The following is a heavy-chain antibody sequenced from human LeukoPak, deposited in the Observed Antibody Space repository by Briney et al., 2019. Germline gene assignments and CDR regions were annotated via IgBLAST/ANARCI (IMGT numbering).Heavy chain of an antibody. D-gene: IGHD1-20*01. CDR1: GFPFSSYG. CDR3: VRYNWNDGFFDY. V-gene: IGHV3-33*01. Sequence: GGSLRLSCVASGFPFSSYGMHWVRQAPGKGLEWVAVIWSVGGAEYYADSVKGRFTISRENAKNSLYLQMNSLRAGDTAVYYCVRYNWNDGFFDYWGQGTLVTVSS. J-gene: IGHJ4*02. CDR2: IWSVGGAE.